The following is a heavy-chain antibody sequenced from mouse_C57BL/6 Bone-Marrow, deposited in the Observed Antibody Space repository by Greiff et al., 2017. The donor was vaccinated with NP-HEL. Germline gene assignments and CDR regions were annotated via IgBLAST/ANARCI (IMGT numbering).Heavy chain of an antibody. CDR1: GYTFTDYE. Sequence: QVQLQQSGAELVRPGASVTLSCKASGYTFTDYEMHWVKQTPVHGLEWIGAIDPETGGTAYNQKFKGKAILTADKSSSTAYMELRSLTSEDSAVYYCTRREYYGSSGGFDYWGQGTTLTVSS. V-gene: IGHV1-15*01. J-gene: IGHJ2*01. CDR3: TRREYYGSSGGFDY. CDR2: IDPETGGT. D-gene: IGHD1-1*01.